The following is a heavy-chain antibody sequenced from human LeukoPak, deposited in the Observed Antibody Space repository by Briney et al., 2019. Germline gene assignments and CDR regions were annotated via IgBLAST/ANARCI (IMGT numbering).Heavy chain of an antibody. J-gene: IGHJ4*02. CDR2: INPNSGGT. Sequence: ASVKVSCKASGYTFTGYYMHWVRQAPGQGLEWMGWINPNSGGTNSTQKFQGRVTMTRDTSISTAYMELSRLTSDDTAVYYCARKYTSSSGIDYWGQGTLVTVSS. CDR1: GYTFTGYY. CDR3: ARKYTSSSGIDY. D-gene: IGHD6-6*01. V-gene: IGHV1-2*02.